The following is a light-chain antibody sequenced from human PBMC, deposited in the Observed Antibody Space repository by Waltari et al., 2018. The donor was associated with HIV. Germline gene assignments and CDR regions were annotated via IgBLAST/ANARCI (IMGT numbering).Light chain of an antibody. V-gene: IGLV2-14*01. CDR2: DVS. CDR1: SSDVGGYTS. Sequence: QSALTQPASVSGSPGQSITLSCTGTSSDVGGYTSVSCYQQPPGTAPKLMIYDVSNRPSGVSKRFSGSKSGNTASLTISGLQAEDEADYYCSSYTSSSTFVVFGGGTKLTVL. J-gene: IGLJ2*01. CDR3: SSYTSSSTFVV.